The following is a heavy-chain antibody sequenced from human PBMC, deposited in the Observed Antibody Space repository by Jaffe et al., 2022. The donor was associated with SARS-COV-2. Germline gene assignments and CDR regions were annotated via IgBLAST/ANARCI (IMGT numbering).Heavy chain of an antibody. J-gene: IGHJ4*02. Sequence: EVQLLESGGGLVQPGGSLRLSCAASGFTFSSYAMSWVRQAPGKGLEWVSAISPSGGSTFYADPVKGRFTISRDNSKNTLYLQMNSLSAEDTAVYYCAKRVDYTSSSSYFDYWGQGTLVTVSS. CDR2: ISPSGGST. CDR3: AKRVDYTSSSSYFDY. CDR1: GFTFSSYA. V-gene: IGHV3-23*01. D-gene: IGHD6-6*01.